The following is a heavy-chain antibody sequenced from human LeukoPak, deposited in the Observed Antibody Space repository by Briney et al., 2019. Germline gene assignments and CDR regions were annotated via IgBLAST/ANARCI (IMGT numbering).Heavy chain of an antibody. Sequence: ASVKVSCKASGYTFTCYYMHWVRQAPGQGLEWMGWINPNSGGTNYAQKFQGRVTMTRDTSISTAYMELSRLRSDDTAVYYCAREIRHSGYDSDYWGQGTLVTVSS. D-gene: IGHD5-12*01. CDR3: AREIRHSGYDSDY. V-gene: IGHV1-2*02. J-gene: IGHJ4*02. CDR2: INPNSGGT. CDR1: GYTFTCYY.